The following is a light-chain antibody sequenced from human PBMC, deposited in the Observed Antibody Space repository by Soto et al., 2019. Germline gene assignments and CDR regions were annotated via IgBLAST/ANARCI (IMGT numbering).Light chain of an antibody. V-gene: IGKV3-20*01. CDR2: GAS. CDR1: QSVSSSH. CDR3: QQYATSRA. J-gene: IGKJ1*01. Sequence: EIVLTQSPGTLSLSPGERATLSCRASQSVSSSHLAWYQQKPGQAPRLLIYGASSRATGIPDRFSGSGSGTDFTLTISRLEPEDFAVYYCQQYATSRAFGRGTKVEIK.